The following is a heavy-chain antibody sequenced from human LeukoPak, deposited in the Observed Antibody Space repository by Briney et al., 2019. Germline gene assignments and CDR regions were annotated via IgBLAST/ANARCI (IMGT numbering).Heavy chain of an antibody. CDR1: GFTFNTYS. V-gene: IGHV3-21*06. Sequence: GGSLRLSCEASGFTFNTYSMNWARQAPGKGLEWVSPIDSSGGYMFYADSVKGRFIISRDNAKDSLYLQMNSLRVEDTAVYYCLRGDRRDYWGQGTLVTVSS. J-gene: IGHJ4*02. CDR3: LRGDRRDY. CDR2: IDSSGGYM.